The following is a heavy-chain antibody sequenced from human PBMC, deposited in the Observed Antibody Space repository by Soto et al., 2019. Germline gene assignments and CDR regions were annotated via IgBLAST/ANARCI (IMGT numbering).Heavy chain of an antibody. D-gene: IGHD4-4*01. Sequence: GGSLRLSCAASGFTFSSYEMNWVRQAPGKGLEWVSYISSSGSTIYYADSVKGRFTISRDNAKNSLYLQMNSLRAEDATVYYCARDTNYNDAFDIWGQGTMVTVSS. V-gene: IGHV3-48*03. CDR2: ISSSGSTI. CDR3: ARDTNYNDAFDI. J-gene: IGHJ3*02. CDR1: GFTFSSYE.